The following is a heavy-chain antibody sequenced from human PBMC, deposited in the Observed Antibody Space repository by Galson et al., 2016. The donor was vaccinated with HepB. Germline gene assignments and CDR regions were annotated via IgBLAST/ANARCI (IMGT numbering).Heavy chain of an antibody. CDR3: AHETASVSAAQVDRVWYFDH. J-gene: IGHJ4*02. V-gene: IGHV2-5*02. Sequence: PALVKPTQTLTLTCTFSGFSLYTSGVGVGWLRQPPGKALEWLALIYWDDDERYSPALKGRLTITKDTSKSQVVLTMTNVDPLDTATYYCAHETASVSAAQVDRVWYFDHWGQVTLVAASP. D-gene: IGHD2-15*01. CDR2: IYWDDDE. CDR1: GFSLYTSGVG.